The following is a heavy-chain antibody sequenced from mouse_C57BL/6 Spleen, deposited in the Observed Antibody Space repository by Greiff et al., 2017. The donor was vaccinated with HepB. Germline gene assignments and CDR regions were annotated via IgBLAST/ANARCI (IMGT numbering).Heavy chain of an antibody. Sequence: EVKLVESGPELVKPGASVKIPCKASGYTFTDYNMDWVKQSHGKSLEWIGDINPNNGGTIFNQKFKGKATLTVDKSSSTAYMELRSLTSEDTAVYYCARGGVVAPMDYWGQGTSVTVSS. V-gene: IGHV1-18*01. CDR3: ARGGVVAPMDY. CDR1: GYTFTDYN. D-gene: IGHD1-1*01. CDR2: INPNNGGT. J-gene: IGHJ4*01.